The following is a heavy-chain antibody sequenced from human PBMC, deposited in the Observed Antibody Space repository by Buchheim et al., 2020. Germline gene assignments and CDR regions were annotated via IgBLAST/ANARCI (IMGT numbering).Heavy chain of an antibody. Sequence: QVQLVQSGAEVKKPGASVKVSCKASGYTFTSYYMHWVRQAPGQGLEWMGIINPSGGSTSYAQKFQGRVTMTRDTSTSTVYMELSSLRSEDTAVYYCARAISNYDFWRGGWYFDYWGQGTL. D-gene: IGHD3-3*01. J-gene: IGHJ4*02. CDR2: INPSGGST. CDR1: GYTFTSYY. CDR3: ARAISNYDFWRGGWYFDY. V-gene: IGHV1-46*03.